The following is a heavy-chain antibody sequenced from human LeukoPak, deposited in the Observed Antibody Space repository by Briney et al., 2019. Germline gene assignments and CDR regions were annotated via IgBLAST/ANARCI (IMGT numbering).Heavy chain of an antibody. Sequence: PSETLSLTCTVSGGSISSYYWSWIRQPPGKGLEWIGYIYYSGSTNYSPSLKSRVTISVDTSKNQFSLKLSSVTAADTAVYYCARGRRGRDGYNFDYWGQGTLVTVSS. CDR2: IYYSGST. CDR3: ARGRRGRDGYNFDY. D-gene: IGHD5-24*01. V-gene: IGHV4-59*01. J-gene: IGHJ4*02. CDR1: GGSISSYY.